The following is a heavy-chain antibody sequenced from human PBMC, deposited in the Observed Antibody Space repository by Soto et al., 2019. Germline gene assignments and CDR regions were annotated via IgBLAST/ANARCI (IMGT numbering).Heavy chain of an antibody. CDR2: MYYSGIT. V-gene: IGHV4-59*01. Sequence: PSETLSLTCTVSGGSINSYYWSWLRQPPGKGLEWIGYMYYSGITNYNPSLKSRVSISIDMSKNQFSLKLSSVTAADTAVYYCAREDTHYYIDSWGQGTLVTVSS. CDR1: GGSINSYY. D-gene: IGHD2-2*02. CDR3: AREDTHYYIDS. J-gene: IGHJ4*02.